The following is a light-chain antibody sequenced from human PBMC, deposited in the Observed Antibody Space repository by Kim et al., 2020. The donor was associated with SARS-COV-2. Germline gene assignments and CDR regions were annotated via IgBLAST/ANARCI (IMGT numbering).Light chain of an antibody. Sequence: QGQTASITCSGDKLGDKYACWYQQKPGQSPVLVIYLDSKRPSGIPERFSGSNSGNTATLTISGTQAIDEADYYCQAWDSSTANWVFGGGTQLTVL. CDR3: QAWDSSTANWV. J-gene: IGLJ3*02. V-gene: IGLV3-1*01. CDR2: LDS. CDR1: KLGDKY.